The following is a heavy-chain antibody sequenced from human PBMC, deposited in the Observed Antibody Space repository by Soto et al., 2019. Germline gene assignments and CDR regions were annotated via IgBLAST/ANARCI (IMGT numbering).Heavy chain of an antibody. D-gene: IGHD1-26*01. CDR2: IVSGGST. J-gene: IGHJ4*02. CDR3: ATDSRNVGIGYFDS. CDR1: GFKVGSSY. Sequence: GGSLRLSCAASGFKVGSSYVTWVRQAPGKGLEWVSVIVSGGSTHYADSVTGRFTVSRDVSNNTVYLHMSSLRAEDTAVYFCATDSRNVGIGYFDSWGLGTLVTVSS. V-gene: IGHV3-53*01.